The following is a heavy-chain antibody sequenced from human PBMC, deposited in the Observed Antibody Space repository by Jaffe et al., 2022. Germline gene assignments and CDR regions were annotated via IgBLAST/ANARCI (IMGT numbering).Heavy chain of an antibody. D-gene: IGHD2-8*02. J-gene: IGHJ6*03. CDR2: IKSKTDGGTT. Sequence: EVQLVESGGGLVKPGGSLRLSCAASGFTFSNAWMSWVRQAPGKGLEWVGRIKSKTDGGTTDYAAPVKGRFTISRDDSKNTLYLQMNSLKTEDTAVYYCTTEQYCTGGVCYWSNYYYYYYMDVWGKGTTVTVSS. CDR1: GFTFSNAW. CDR3: TTEQYCTGGVCYWSNYYYYYYMDV. V-gene: IGHV3-15*01.